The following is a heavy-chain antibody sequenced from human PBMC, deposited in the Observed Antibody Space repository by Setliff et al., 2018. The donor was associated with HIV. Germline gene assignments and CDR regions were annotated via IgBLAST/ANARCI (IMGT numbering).Heavy chain of an antibody. CDR3: ARVASLRYFDWLFPNDAFDI. CDR1: GFTFSDYY. CDR2: ISTGGSYT. D-gene: IGHD3-9*01. J-gene: IGHJ3*02. Sequence: GGSLRLSCVASGFTFSDYYMSWIRQAPGKGLEWVSYISTGGSYTNHADSVKGRFTISRDNAKKLLYLQMNSLRAEDTAVYYCARVASLRYFDWLFPNDAFDIWGQGTMVTVSS. V-gene: IGHV3-11*05.